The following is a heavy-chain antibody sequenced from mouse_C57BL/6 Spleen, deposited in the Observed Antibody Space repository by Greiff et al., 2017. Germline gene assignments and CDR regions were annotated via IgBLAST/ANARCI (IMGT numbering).Heavy chain of an antibody. Sequence: EVQRVESGGGLVKPGGSLKLSCAASGFTFSSYTMSLVRQTPEKRLEWVATISGGGGNTYYPDSVKGRFTISRDNAKNTLYLQMSSLRSEDTALYYCARRDYYGSTYFDYWGQGTTLTVSS. CDR2: ISGGGGNT. J-gene: IGHJ2*01. V-gene: IGHV5-9*01. CDR3: ARRDYYGSTYFDY. CDR1: GFTFSSYT. D-gene: IGHD1-1*01.